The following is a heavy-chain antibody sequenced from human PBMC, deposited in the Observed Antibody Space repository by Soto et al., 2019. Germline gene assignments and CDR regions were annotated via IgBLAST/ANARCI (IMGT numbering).Heavy chain of an antibody. CDR1: GGSISSNY. V-gene: IGHV4-59*01. J-gene: IGHJ4*02. Sequence: SETLSLTCTVSGGSISSNYWTWIRQPPGKGLGWIGYVYNSGSTNYNPSLKSRVTISEDTSKSQFSLKVNSMTAADTAVYYCARYRREAVAGYTLDNWGQGMLVTVSS. D-gene: IGHD6-13*01. CDR3: ARYRREAVAGYTLDN. CDR2: VYNSGST.